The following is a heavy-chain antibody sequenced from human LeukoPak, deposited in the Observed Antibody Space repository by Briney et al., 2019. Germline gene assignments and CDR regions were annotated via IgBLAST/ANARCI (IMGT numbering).Heavy chain of an antibody. V-gene: IGHV3-11*01. CDR3: ARGPAMVSDYYYGMDV. D-gene: IGHD5-18*01. CDR1: GFTFSEYY. CDR2: ISSSGSTI. Sequence: GGSLRLSCAASGFTFSEYYMSWIRQAPGKGLEWVSYISSSGSTIYYADSVKGRFTISRGNAKNSLYLQMNSLRAEDTAVYYCARGPAMVSDYYYGMDVWGQGTTVTVSS. J-gene: IGHJ6*02.